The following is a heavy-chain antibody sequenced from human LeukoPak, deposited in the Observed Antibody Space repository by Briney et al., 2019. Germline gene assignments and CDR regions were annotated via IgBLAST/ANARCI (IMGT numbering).Heavy chain of an antibody. D-gene: IGHD2-2*01. CDR3: ARVGGYCTTDSCSYGMDV. CDR2: INPNTGGT. V-gene: IGHV1-2*02. J-gene: IGHJ6*02. CDR1: GYSFTVYY. Sequence: ASVKVSCKASGYSFTVYYMHWVRQAPGQGLEWMGWINPNTGGTNYAQKFQGRVTMTRDTSISTAYMELRRLRSDDTAVYYCARVGGYCTTDSCSYGMDVWGQGTTVTVSS.